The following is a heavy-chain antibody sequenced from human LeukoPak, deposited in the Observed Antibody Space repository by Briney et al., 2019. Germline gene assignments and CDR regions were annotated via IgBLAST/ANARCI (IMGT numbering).Heavy chain of an antibody. CDR2: ISSSSSYI. J-gene: IGHJ4*02. CDR3: ASLTDIEAGAVRY. Sequence: SGGSLRLSCAASGFTFSSYSMNWVRQAPGKGLEWVSSISSSSSYIYYADSVKGRFTISRDNAKNSLYLQMNSLRAEDTAVYYCASLTDIEAGAVRYWGQGTLVTVSS. CDR1: GFTFSSYS. V-gene: IGHV3-21*01. D-gene: IGHD1-26*01.